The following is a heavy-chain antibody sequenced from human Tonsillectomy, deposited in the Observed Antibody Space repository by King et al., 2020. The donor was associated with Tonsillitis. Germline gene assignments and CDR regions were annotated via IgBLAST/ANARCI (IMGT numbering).Heavy chain of an antibody. V-gene: IGHV4-30-4*07. CDR1: GGSISSGDYS. CDR2: IYYSGST. CDR3: ARGISKSPTPLSCFDP. Sequence: LQLQESGPGLVKPSQTLSLTCAVSGGSISSGDYSWSWIRQPPGKGLEWIGYIYYSGSTYYNPSLKSRIAISVDTSKNQFSLKLSSVTAADTAVYYCARGISKSPTPLSCFDPWGQGTLVTVSS. J-gene: IGHJ5*02.